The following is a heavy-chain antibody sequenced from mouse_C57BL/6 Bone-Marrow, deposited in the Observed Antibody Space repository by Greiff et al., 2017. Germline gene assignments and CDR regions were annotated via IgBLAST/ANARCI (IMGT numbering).Heavy chain of an antibody. J-gene: IGHJ2*01. V-gene: IGHV14-2*02. CDR2: IDPENGDT. CDR1: GFNITDYY. CDR3: ARARWLLRLDY. Sequence: VKLQQSGAELVKPGASVKLSCTASGFNITDYYMHWVKQRPEQGLEWIGRIDPENGDTKYAPKFQGKDTITADTSSNTAYLQLSSLTSEDTAVYYCARARWLLRLDYWGQGTTLTVSS. D-gene: IGHD2-3*01.